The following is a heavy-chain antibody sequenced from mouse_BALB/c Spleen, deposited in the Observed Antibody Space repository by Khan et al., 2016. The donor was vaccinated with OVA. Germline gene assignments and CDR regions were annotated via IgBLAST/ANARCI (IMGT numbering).Heavy chain of an antibody. CDR2: IDPETGGT. Sequence: QVRLQQSGADLVRPGASVTLSCKASGYTFTDYEMHWVKQTPVHGLEWIGAIDPETGGTAYNQKFKGKATLTADKSSSTAYMELRSLTSEDSAVYYCPIAIYDGYWGYAMDYWGQGTSVTVSS. CDR3: PIAIYDGYWGYAMDY. D-gene: IGHD2-3*01. V-gene: IGHV1-15*01. CDR1: GYTFTDYE. J-gene: IGHJ4*01.